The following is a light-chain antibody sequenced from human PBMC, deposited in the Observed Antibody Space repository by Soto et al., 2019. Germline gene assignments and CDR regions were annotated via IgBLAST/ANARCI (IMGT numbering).Light chain of an antibody. CDR1: QDISDF. CDR3: QQYDNIPLT. Sequence: DFQMTQSPSYLSASVGDRVTITCQASQDISDFLNWYQQKPGAAPKLLIYDASNLQAGVPSRFSGSGSGTDFTFTISSLQPEDVATYYCQQYDNIPLTFGGGTKVEIK. CDR2: DAS. J-gene: IGKJ4*01. V-gene: IGKV1-33*01.